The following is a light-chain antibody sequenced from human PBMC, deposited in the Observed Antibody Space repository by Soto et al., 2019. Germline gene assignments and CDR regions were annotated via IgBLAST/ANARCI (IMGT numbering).Light chain of an antibody. V-gene: IGKV3-15*01. Sequence: EIVMTQSPATLSESPGERATLSCRASQSVSSNLAWYQQKPGQAPRLLIYGASTRATGIPGRFSGSGSGTEFTLTISSLQSEDFAVYYCQQYNNWPRTFGQGTKVEIK. CDR1: QSVSSN. J-gene: IGKJ1*01. CDR3: QQYNNWPRT. CDR2: GAS.